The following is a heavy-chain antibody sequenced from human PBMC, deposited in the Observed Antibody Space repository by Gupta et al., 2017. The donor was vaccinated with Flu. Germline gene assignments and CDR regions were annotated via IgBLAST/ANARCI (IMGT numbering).Heavy chain of an antibody. J-gene: IGHJ4*02. D-gene: IGHD1-26*01. V-gene: IGHV3-23*02. CDR2: ISEMGTTT. CDR1: GFIFSTFA. CDR3: AYGGDGSSIDVFDF. Sequence: EVQLLESGGGLVQPGGSLRLSCAASGFIFSTFAMSWVRQAPGKGLEWVSGISEMGTTTYHEDSAKGRFSISRDNSKNTLYLQMNRLTGEDTAVYYCAYGGDGSSIDVFDFWGQGTLVTVSS.